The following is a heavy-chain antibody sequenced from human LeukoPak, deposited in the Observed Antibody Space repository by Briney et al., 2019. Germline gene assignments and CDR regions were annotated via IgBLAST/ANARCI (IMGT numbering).Heavy chain of an antibody. D-gene: IGHD4-11*01. V-gene: IGHV1-18*01. J-gene: IGHJ6*02. CDR1: GGTFSSYA. Sequence: ASVKVSCKASGGTFSSYAISWVRQAPGQGLEWMGWISAYNGNTNYAQKLQGRVTMTTDTSTSTAYMELRSLRSDDTAVYYCAREDSNYPYYYYGMDVWGQGTTVTISS. CDR2: ISAYNGNT. CDR3: AREDSNYPYYYYGMDV.